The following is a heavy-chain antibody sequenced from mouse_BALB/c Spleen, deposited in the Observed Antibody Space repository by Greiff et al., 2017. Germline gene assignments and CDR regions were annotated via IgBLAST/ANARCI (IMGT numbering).Heavy chain of an antibody. Sequence: QVQLKESGPGLVAPSQSLSITCTVSGFSLTGYDVHWVRQPPGQGLEWLGVIWAGGSTNYNSALMSRLSISKDNSTSQVFLKMNSLQTDDTAMDYCARDYGWYYFDYWGQGTTLTVSS. CDR1: GFSLTGYD. CDR3: ARDYGWYYFDY. J-gene: IGHJ2*01. CDR2: IWAGGST. V-gene: IGHV2-9*02. D-gene: IGHD1-1*01.